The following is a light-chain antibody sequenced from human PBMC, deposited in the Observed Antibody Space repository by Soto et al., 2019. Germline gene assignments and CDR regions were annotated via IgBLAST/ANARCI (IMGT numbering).Light chain of an antibody. J-gene: IGKJ4*01. V-gene: IGKV3D-20*02. CDR1: QSVSSSY. CDR2: AAS. Sequence: EIVLTQSPGTLSLSPGERATLSCRASQSVSSSYLVWHQQEPGQAPRLLIYAASRRATGIPARFSGSGSGTKFTLTISSLQSEDSVVYYCHQRSKWPLTFGGGTKVDIK. CDR3: HQRSKWPLT.